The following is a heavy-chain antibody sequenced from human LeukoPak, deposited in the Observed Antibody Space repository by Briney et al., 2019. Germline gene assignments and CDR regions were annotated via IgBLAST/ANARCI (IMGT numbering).Heavy chain of an antibody. CDR1: GYIFTSYG. J-gene: IGHJ4*02. V-gene: IGHV1-18*01. D-gene: IGHD3-22*01. CDR2: ISTYNGDT. CDR3: ALYWYDSSGYYDC. Sequence: ASVKVSCTAAGYIFTSYGISWVRQAPGQGLEWMGWISTYNGDTDYAQKLQGRVTMTTDTSTNTAYMEVRSLRSDDTAVYYCALYWYDSSGYYDCWGQGTLVTVSS.